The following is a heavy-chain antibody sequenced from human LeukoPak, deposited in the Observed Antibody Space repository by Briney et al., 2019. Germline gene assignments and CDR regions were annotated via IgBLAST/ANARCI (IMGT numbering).Heavy chain of an antibody. J-gene: IGHJ6*03. CDR3: ARAPLFCSSTSCRYYYYYMDV. CDR1: GGTFSSYA. Sequence: SVKVSCKASGGTFSSYAISWVRQAPGQGLEWMGGIIPIFGTANYAQKFQGRVTITTDESTSTAYMELSSLRSEDTAVYYCARAPLFCSSTSCRYYYYYMDVWGKGTTVTVSS. D-gene: IGHD2-2*01. CDR2: IIPIFGTA. V-gene: IGHV1-69*05.